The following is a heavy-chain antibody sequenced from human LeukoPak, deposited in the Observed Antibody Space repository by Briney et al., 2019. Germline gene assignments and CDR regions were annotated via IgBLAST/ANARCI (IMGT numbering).Heavy chain of an antibody. CDR2: IYTSGST. CDR1: GGSISSHY. CDR3: ARLWSVSSSVDY. Sequence: ETLSLTCTVSGGSISSHYWSWIRQPPGKGLEWIGYIYTSGSTNYNPSLKSRVTISVDTSKNQFSLKLSSVTAADTAVYYCARLWSVSSSVDYWGQGTLVTVSS. J-gene: IGHJ4*02. V-gene: IGHV4-4*09. D-gene: IGHD6-6*01.